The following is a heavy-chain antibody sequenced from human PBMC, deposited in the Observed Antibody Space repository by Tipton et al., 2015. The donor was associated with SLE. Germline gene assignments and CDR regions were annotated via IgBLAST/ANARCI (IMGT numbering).Heavy chain of an antibody. D-gene: IGHD5-18*01. CDR2: IRYDGSKK. V-gene: IGHV3-30*02. J-gene: IGHJ3*02. CDR1: GFTFSSYG. CDR3: AKEDMVKGRAFDI. Sequence: SLRLSCAASGFTFSSYGTHWVRQAPGKGLEWVAFIRYDGSKKYYADSVKGRFTISRDNSKNTLYLQMNSLRAEDTAVYYCAKEDMVKGRAFDIWGQGTMVTVSS.